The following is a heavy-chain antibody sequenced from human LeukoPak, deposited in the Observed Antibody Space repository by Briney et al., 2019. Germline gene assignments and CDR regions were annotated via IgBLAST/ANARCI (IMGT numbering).Heavy chain of an antibody. V-gene: IGHV3-48*02. CDR3: ANLEGSP. CDR2: IRTSGGVV. Sequence: PGGSLRLSCAAFGSTFSSYSMNWVRQAPGKGLEWISYIRTSGGVVSYTDSVRGRFTISTDSAKNSLYLQMNSLRDDDTAVYYCANLEGSPWGQGTLVTVSS. CDR1: GSTFSSYS. J-gene: IGHJ5*02. D-gene: IGHD3-10*01.